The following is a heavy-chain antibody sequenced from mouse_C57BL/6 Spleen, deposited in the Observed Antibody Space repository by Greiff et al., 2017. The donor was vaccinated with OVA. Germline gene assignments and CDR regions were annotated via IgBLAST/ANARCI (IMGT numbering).Heavy chain of an antibody. Sequence: EVKLEESGPGLVKPSQSLSLTCSVTGYSITSGYYWNWIRQFPGNKLEWMGYISYDGSNNYNPSLKNRISITRDTSKNQFFLKLNSVTTEDTATYYCAREGVVATGAMDYWGQGTSVTVSS. V-gene: IGHV3-6*01. D-gene: IGHD1-1*01. J-gene: IGHJ4*01. CDR1: GYSITSGYY. CDR3: AREGVVATGAMDY. CDR2: ISYDGSN.